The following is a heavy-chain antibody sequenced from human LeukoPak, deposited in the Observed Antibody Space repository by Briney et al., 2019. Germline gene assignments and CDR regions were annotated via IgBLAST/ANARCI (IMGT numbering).Heavy chain of an antibody. CDR3: ARDEGDSSGYYPGL. V-gene: IGHV3-33*01. J-gene: IGHJ1*01. D-gene: IGHD3-22*01. CDR2: IWHDGSRK. Sequence: GSLRLSFAASGFPLSNYGMHWVRPAPGKGLEWVAAIWHDGSRKYYAESVKGRFTISRDNARNTVYVQMDSLRAEDTAVYYCARDEGDSSGYYPGLWGQGTLVTVSS. CDR1: GFPLSNYG.